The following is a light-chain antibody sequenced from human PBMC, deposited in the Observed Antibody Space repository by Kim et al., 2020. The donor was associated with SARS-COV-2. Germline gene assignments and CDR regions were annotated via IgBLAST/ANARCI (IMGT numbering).Light chain of an antibody. CDR2: WAS. J-gene: IGKJ4*01. CDR1: QTILYRSNNENY. CDR3: QQYYTTPLT. Sequence: IVMTQTPDSLAVSLGETATISCKSSQTILYRSNNENYLAWYQQRPRQPPKLLIYWASTRESGVPDRFSGSGSGTDFTLTIRDLQAEDVAVYYCQQYYTTPLTFGGGTKVEI. V-gene: IGKV4-1*01.